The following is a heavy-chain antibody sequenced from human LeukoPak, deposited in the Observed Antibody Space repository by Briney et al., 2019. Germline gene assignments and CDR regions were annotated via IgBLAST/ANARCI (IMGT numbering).Heavy chain of an antibody. CDR1: GYTFTGYY. V-gene: IGHV1-2*06. J-gene: IGHJ6*03. CDR3: ARDIVRYYDFWSGYYTGGYYVDV. Sequence: ASVKVSCKASGYTFTGYYMHWVRQAPGQGLEWMGRINPNSGGTNYAQKFQGRVTMTRDTSISTAYMELSRLRSDDTAVYYCARDIVRYYDFWSGYYTGGYYVDVWGKGTTVTVSS. CDR2: INPNSGGT. D-gene: IGHD3-3*01.